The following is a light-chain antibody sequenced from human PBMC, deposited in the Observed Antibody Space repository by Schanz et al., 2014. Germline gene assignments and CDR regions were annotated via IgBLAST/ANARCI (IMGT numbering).Light chain of an antibody. V-gene: IGLV2-18*02. CDR2: EVS. Sequence: QSALTQPPSASGSPGQSVTISCTGTSSDVGGYNYVSWYQQPPGTAPKLMIYEVSNRPSGVPDRFSGSKSGNTASLTISGLQAEDEADYYCSSYTSIGTRVFGGGTKLTVL. J-gene: IGLJ3*02. CDR3: SSYTSIGTRV. CDR1: SSDVGGYNY.